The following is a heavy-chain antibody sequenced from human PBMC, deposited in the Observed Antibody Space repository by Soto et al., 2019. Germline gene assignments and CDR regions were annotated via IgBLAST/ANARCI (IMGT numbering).Heavy chain of an antibody. J-gene: IGHJ5*02. CDR2: ISTYSGDT. V-gene: IGHV1-18*01. CDR3: ARHLGPTTSGNWFAP. CDR1: GYTFFTYD. D-gene: IGHD5-12*01. Sequence: QVHLVQSGAEVKTPGASVKVSCQASGYTFFTYDISWVRQAPGQGLEWMGWISTYSGDTKYAQKLQGRVTMTTDTSTTTAYLVLRSLRSDDTAVYYCARHLGPTTSGNWFAPWGQGTLVTVSS.